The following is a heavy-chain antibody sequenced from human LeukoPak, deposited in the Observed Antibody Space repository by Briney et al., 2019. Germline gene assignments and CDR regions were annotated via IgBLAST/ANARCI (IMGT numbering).Heavy chain of an antibody. D-gene: IGHD2-2*01. Sequence: ASVKVSCKASGYTFTGYYMHWVRQAPGQGLEWMGWINPNSGGTNYAQKFQGRVTMTRDTSISTAYMELSRLRSDDTAVYYCAYTAAVPAAFDAFDIWGQGTMVTVSS. J-gene: IGHJ3*02. CDR2: INPNSGGT. CDR1: GYTFTGYY. CDR3: AYTAAVPAAFDAFDI. V-gene: IGHV1-2*02.